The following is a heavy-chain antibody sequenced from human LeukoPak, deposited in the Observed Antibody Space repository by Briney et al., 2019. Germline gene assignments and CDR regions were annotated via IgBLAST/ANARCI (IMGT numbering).Heavy chain of an antibody. V-gene: IGHV3-30*04. Sequence: GGSLRLSCAASGFTFSSYAMHRVRQAQGKGLEWGAVISYDGSNKYYADSVKGRFTISRDNSKNTLYLQMNSLRAEDTAVYYCARVGTRFDFYYYMDVWGKGTTVTVSS. CDR1: GFTFSSYA. CDR2: ISYDGSNK. J-gene: IGHJ6*03. CDR3: ARVGTRFDFYYYMDV. D-gene: IGHD1-26*01.